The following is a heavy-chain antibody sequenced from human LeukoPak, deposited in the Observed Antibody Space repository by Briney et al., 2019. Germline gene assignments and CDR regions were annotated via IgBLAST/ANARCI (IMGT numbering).Heavy chain of an antibody. J-gene: IGHJ3*02. CDR1: GFTFSNYG. D-gene: IGHD3-16*02. CDR2: ISYDGSNK. V-gene: IGHV3-30*03. Sequence: GGSLRLSGAGSGFTFSNYGMHWVRQAPGKGLEWVALISYDGSNKYYADYVKGRFTISRDNSKNTLYLQMNSLRAEDTAVYYCAREGDGLGELSPDAFDIWGQGTMVTVSS. CDR3: AREGDGLGELSPDAFDI.